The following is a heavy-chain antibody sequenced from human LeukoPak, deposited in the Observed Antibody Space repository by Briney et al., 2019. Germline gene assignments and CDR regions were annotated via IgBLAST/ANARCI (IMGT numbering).Heavy chain of an antibody. D-gene: IGHD4-17*01. CDR1: GFTFSSYG. CDR2: IWYDGSNK. CDR3: AIYRNYGDRDY. J-gene: IGHJ4*02. V-gene: IGHV3-33*01. Sequence: PGGSLRLSCAPSGFTFSSYGMHWVRQAPGRGLEWVALIWYDGSNKYYADSVKGRFTISRDNSKNTLYLQMNSLRVEDTAVYYCAIYRNYGDRDYWGQGTLVTVSS.